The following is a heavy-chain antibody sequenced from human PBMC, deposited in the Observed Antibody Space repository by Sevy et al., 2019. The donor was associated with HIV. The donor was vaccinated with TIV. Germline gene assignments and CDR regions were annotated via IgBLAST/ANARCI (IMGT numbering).Heavy chain of an antibody. V-gene: IGHV3-74*01. J-gene: IGHJ3*02. CDR3: GREMISMVPGVPDAFDI. D-gene: IGHD3-10*01. CDR1: GFTFGNYW. Sequence: GGSLRLSSAASGFTFGNYWMHWVRQAPGKGLVWISRINNDGSNTNYADSVKGRFTTSRDNAKNTLYLQMNSLRAEDTAVYYCGREMISMVPGVPDAFDIWGQGTMVTVSS. CDR2: INNDGSNT.